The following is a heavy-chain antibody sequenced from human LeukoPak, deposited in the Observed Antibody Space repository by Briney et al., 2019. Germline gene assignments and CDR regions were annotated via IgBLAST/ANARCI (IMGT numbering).Heavy chain of an antibody. CDR3: VREGQLASPDY. Sequence: PSETLSLTCTVSGGSISSSSYYWGWIRQPPGKGLEWIGSIYYSGSTYYNPSLKSRVTISVDTSKNQFSLKLSSVTAADTAVYYCVREGQLASPDYWGQGTLVTVSS. CDR2: IYYSGST. CDR1: GGSISSSSYY. V-gene: IGHV4-39*07. D-gene: IGHD6-6*01. J-gene: IGHJ4*02.